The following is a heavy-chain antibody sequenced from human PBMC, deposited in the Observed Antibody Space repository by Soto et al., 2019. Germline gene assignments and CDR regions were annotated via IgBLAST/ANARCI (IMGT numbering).Heavy chain of an antibody. CDR1: GGSISSGGYY. V-gene: IGHV4-31*03. J-gene: IGHJ4*02. CDR3: ARGRGSSGYDY. Sequence: QVQLQESGPGLVKPSQTLSLTCTVSGGSISSGGYYWSWIRQHPGKGLEWIGYIYYSGSTYYNPSLQSRVTISVDPSKNQFSLRLSSVTAADTAVYYCARGRGSSGYDYWGQGTLVTVSS. CDR2: IYYSGST. D-gene: IGHD3-22*01.